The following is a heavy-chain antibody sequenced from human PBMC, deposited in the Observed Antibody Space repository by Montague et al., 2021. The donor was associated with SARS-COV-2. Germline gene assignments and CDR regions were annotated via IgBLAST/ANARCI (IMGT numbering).Heavy chain of an antibody. D-gene: IGHD2-21*01. V-gene: IGHV4-61*02. J-gene: IGHJ6*02. CDR1: GGSVNSGNYY. CDR3: ARDTEVEIRTYSYYKMDV. CDR2: ISTSGNT. Sequence: TLSLTCTVSGGSVNSGNYYWSWIRQPAGKRLEWVGRISTSGNTNYNPSLKSRLSILVDTSKNQFSLNLRSVTAADTAVYYCARDTEVEIRTYSYYKMDVWGLGTTVTVSS.